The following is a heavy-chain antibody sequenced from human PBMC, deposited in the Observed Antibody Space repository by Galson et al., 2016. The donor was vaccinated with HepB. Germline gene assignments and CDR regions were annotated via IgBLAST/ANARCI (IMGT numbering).Heavy chain of an antibody. V-gene: IGHV4-39*01. Sequence: ETLSLTCTVSGASIDSSTDYWGWVRHPPGKGLEWVGSIFSTGSSYYNPSLGSRVSLSIATSKNRISLTLTSVTAGDTAVYYCARTGYCGGTTCRDSWGQGTLVTVSS. CDR1: GASIDSSTDY. CDR3: ARTGYCGGTTCRDS. D-gene: IGHD5-12*01. J-gene: IGHJ4*02. CDR2: IFSTGSS.